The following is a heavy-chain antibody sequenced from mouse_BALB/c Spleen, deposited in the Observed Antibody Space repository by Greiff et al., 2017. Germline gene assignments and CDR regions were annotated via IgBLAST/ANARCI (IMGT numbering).Heavy chain of an antibody. CDR2: IDPSDSET. CDR3: ARGLGRGTY. D-gene: IGHD4-1*01. V-gene: IGHV1S126*01. J-gene: IGHJ3*01. Sequence: VKLQQSGPQLVRPGASVKISCKASGYSFTSYWMHWVKQRPGQGLEWIGMIDPSDSETRLNQKFKDKATLTVDKSSSTAYMQLSSPTSEDSAVYYCARGLGRGTYWGQGTPVTVSA. CDR1: GYSFTSYW.